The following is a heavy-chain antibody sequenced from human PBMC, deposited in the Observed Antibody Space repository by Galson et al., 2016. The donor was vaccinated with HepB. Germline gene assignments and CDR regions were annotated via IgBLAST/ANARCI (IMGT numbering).Heavy chain of an antibody. V-gene: IGHV6-1*01. CDR3: AGDRGSAQYFFDS. Sequence: CAISGDSVGSYSSAWDWIRQSPSKGLEWLGRTYYRSQWYNDYAVSVKSRIIIKADTSKNLFSLQLNSVTPEDTAMYYCAGDRGSAQYFFDSWGQGTLVTVSS. CDR1: GDSVGSYSSA. CDR2: TYYRSQWYN. J-gene: IGHJ4*02.